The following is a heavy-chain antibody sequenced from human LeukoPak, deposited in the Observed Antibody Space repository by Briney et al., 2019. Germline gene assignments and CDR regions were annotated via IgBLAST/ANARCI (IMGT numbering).Heavy chain of an antibody. Sequence: GGSRRLSVAASGFSFGSYGRHGVRQAPGKGLGGLAFIRYDENDKYYADSVKGRFTISRDNSKNTLYLQMNTLRPEDTAVYYCAKGYSSGYYNSFDYWGQGTLVTVSS. CDR2: IRYDENDK. V-gene: IGHV3-30*02. J-gene: IGHJ4*02. CDR1: GFSFGSYG. D-gene: IGHD6-19*01. CDR3: AKGYSSGYYNSFDY.